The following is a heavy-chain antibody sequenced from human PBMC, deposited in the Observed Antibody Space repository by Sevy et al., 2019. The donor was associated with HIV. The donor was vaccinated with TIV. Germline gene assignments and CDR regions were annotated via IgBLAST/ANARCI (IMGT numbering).Heavy chain of an antibody. CDR1: GGTFSGYA. D-gene: IGHD2-15*01. V-gene: IGHV1-69*13. CDR3: ARDLAADCSGGSCPSSGYYHY. CDR2: IIPIFGTA. Sequence: ASVKVSCKASGGTFSGYAISWVRQAPGQGLEWMGGIIPIFGTANYAQKFQGRVTITADESTSTAYMELSSLRSEDTAVYYCARDLAADCSGGSCPSSGYYHYWGQGTLVTVSS. J-gene: IGHJ4*02.